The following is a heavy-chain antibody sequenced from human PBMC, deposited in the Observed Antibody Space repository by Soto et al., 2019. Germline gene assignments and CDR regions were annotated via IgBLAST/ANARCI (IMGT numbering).Heavy chain of an antibody. CDR1: GFTFSSYS. CDR3: ARDTTLYYYDSSGYQS. J-gene: IGHJ5*02. CDR2: ISSSSSTI. D-gene: IGHD3-22*01. Sequence: EVQLVESGGGLVQPGGSLRLSCAASGFTFSSYSMNWVRQAPGKGLEWVSYISSSSSTIYYADSVKGRFTISIDNAKNTLYLQMNRPRDEDTAVYYCARDTTLYYYDSSGYQSWGQGTLVTLS. V-gene: IGHV3-48*02.